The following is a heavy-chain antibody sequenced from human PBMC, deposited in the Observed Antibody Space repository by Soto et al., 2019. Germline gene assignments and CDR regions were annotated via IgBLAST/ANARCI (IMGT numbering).Heavy chain of an antibody. Sequence: QVQLVQSGAEVTKPGSSVKVCCKASGDTFSSHTISWVRQAPGQGLEWMGRIIPMLGIPNYSQTFQGRITISADKTTNTAYMELSSLTSDDTAVYYCARLSLEFSGYDNFDYWGQGTLVTVSS. CDR2: IIPMLGIP. D-gene: IGHD5-12*01. CDR3: ARLSLEFSGYDNFDY. V-gene: IGHV1-69*02. CDR1: GDTFSSHT. J-gene: IGHJ4*02.